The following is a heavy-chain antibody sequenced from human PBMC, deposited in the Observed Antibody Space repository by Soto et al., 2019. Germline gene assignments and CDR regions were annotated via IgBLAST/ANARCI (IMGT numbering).Heavy chain of an antibody. Sequence: SETLSLTCTVSGGSITSSSYYWGWIRQPPGKGLEWIGGIYYSGRSYYNPSLKSRVTMSVDTSKNQFSLTLNSVTAADAAVYYCARQRTTVVTQAYFDHWGQGTLVTVSS. V-gene: IGHV4-39*01. CDR3: ARQRTTVVTQAYFDH. CDR1: GGSITSSSYY. J-gene: IGHJ4*02. D-gene: IGHD4-17*01. CDR2: IYYSGRS.